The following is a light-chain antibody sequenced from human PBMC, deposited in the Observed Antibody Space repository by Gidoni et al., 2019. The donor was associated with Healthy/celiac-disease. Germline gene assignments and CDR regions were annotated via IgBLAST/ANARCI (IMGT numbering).Light chain of an antibody. V-gene: IGLV1-44*01. J-gene: IGLJ2*01. CDR3: TAWDDSLNGVV. CDR2: SNN. Sequence: QSVLTQPPSASGTPVQRVTTSCSGSSSNIGSNFVNWYQQLPGAAPKLLIYSNNQRPSGVPDRFSGSKSGTSASLAISGLQSEDEADYYCTAWDDSLNGVVFGGGTKLTVL. CDR1: SSNIGSNF.